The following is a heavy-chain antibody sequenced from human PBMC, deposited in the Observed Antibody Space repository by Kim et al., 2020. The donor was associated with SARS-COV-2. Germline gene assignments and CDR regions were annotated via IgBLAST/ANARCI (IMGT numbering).Heavy chain of an antibody. D-gene: IGHD3-10*01. CDR2: ISGSGGST. CDR1: GFTFSSYA. V-gene: IGHV3-23*01. J-gene: IGHJ5*02. CDR3: AKDTASTMVRGVIITNNWFDP. Sequence: GGSLRLSCAASGFTFSSYAMSWVRQAPGKGLEWVSAISGSGGSTYYADSVKGRFTISRDNSKNTLYLQMNSLRAEDTAVYYCAKDTASTMVRGVIITNNWFDPWGQGTLVTVSS.